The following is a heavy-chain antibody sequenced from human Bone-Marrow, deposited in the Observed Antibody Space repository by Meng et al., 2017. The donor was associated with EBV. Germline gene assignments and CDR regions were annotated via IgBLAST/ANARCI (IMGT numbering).Heavy chain of an antibody. D-gene: IGHD1-26*01. V-gene: IGHV4-59*01. CDR1: GDSISSAS. CDR3: ARGGSGSVGAQY. Sequence: VQLQESGPGLVKPSETLSLTFHCSGDSISSASWSWIRQPPGQGLEWIGYIYYSGSTNYNPSIKSRVTISVDTSKNQFSLKLSSVTAADTAVYYCARGGSGSVGAQYWGQGTLVTVSS. J-gene: IGHJ4*02. CDR2: IYYSGST.